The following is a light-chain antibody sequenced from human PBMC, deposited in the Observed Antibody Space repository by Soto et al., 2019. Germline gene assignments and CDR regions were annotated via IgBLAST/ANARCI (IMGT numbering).Light chain of an antibody. V-gene: IGKV3-20*01. Sequence: EIVLTQPPGTLSLSPGETATLSCRASQSINNYFLAWHQQRPGQAPRLLIFRASQRASGIPDRFRGSGSGTDFTLTITRLEPEDFAVYYCQQYTNAPRTFGQGTKVEIK. CDR1: QSINNYF. CDR2: RAS. CDR3: QQYTNAPRT. J-gene: IGKJ1*01.